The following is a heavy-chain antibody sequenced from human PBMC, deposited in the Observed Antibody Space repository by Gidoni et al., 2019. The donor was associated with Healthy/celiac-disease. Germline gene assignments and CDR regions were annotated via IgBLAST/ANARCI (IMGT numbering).Heavy chain of an antibody. CDR3: ARASVASAWYYYYGMDV. J-gene: IGHJ6*02. CDR1: GGTFSSYS. Sequence: QVQLVQYGAEVKKPGSSVKVSCKASGGTFSSYSISWVRQAPGQGLEWMGGLIPIFGIANYAQKFQGRVTITSDKSTSTAYMELSSLRSEDTAVYDCARASVASAWYYYYGMDVWGQGTTVTVSS. V-gene: IGHV1-69*17. D-gene: IGHD6-13*01. CDR2: LIPIFGIA.